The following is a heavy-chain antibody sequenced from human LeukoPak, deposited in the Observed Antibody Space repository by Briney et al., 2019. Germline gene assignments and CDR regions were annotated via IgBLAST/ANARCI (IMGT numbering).Heavy chain of an antibody. J-gene: IGHJ6*02. CDR3: ARGGSRGSGIYYYYGMDV. Sequence: GASVKVSCKASGYTFTSYDINWVRQATGQGLEWMGWMNPNSGNTGYAQKFQGRVTMTRNTSISTAYMELSSLRSEDTAACYCARGGSRGSGIYYYYGMDVWGQGTTVTVSS. D-gene: IGHD2-15*01. CDR1: GYTFTSYD. CDR2: MNPNSGNT. V-gene: IGHV1-8*01.